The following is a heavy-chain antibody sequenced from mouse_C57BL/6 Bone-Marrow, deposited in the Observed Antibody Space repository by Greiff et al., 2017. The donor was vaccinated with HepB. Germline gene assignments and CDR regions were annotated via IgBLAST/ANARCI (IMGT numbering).Heavy chain of an antibody. CDR2: IDPENGDT. CDR3: TIIYYYGSWFAY. D-gene: IGHD1-1*01. V-gene: IGHV14-4*01. CDR1: GFNIKDDY. Sequence: EVQLQQSGAELVRPGASVQLSCTASGFNIKDDYMHWVKQRPEQGLEWIGWIDPENGDTEYASKFQGKATITADTSSNTAYLQLSSLTSEDTAVYYCTIIYYYGSWFAYWGQVTLVTVSA. J-gene: IGHJ3*01.